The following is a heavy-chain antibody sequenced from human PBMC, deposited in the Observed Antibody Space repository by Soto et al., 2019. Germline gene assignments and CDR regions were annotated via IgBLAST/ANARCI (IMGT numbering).Heavy chain of an antibody. CDR1: GYSFTSYW. CDR3: ARHGVGATTSSQHNRFDH. V-gene: IGHV5-51*01. CDR2: IYPGDSDT. Sequence: GESLKISCKGSGYSFTSYWIGWVRQMPGKGLAWMGIIYPGDSDTRYSPSFQGQVTISANRSTSTAYLQWSSLTASDTAMYYCARHGVGATTSSQHNRFDHWGQGTLVTVSS. D-gene: IGHD1-26*01. J-gene: IGHJ5*02.